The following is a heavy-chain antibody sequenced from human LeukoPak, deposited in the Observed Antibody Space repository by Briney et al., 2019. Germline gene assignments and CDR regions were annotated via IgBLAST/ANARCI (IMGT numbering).Heavy chain of an antibody. CDR1: GYTFTNYY. CDR2: INPSGGST. J-gene: IGHJ3*02. D-gene: IGHD3-22*01. CDR3: ARDAYYYDSSGYYYDAFDI. V-gene: IGHV1-46*01. Sequence: GASVKVSCKASGYTFTNYYMHWVRQAPGQGLEWMGIINPSGGSTSYAQKFQGRVTMTMDTSTSTVYMELSSLRSEDTAVYYCARDAYYYDSSGYYYDAFDIWGQGTMVTVSS.